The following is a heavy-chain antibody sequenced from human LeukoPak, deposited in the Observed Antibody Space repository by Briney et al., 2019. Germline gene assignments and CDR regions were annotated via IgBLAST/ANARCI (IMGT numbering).Heavy chain of an antibody. J-gene: IGHJ6*02. CDR3: ASGNTVTGYYGMDV. D-gene: IGHD4-17*01. CDR1: GGSISSGGYS. V-gene: IGHV4-30-2*01. Sequence: SETLSLTCAVSGGSISSGGYSWSWIRQPPGKGLEWIGYIYHSGSTYYNPSLKSRVTISVDRSKNQFSLKLSSVTAADTAVYYCASGNTVTGYYGMDVWGQGTTVTVSS. CDR2: IYHSGST.